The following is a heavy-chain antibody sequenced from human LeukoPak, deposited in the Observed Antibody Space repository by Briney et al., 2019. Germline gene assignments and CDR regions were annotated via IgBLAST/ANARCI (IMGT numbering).Heavy chain of an antibody. CDR3: ARDNDFWSGYYTNSGAFDI. J-gene: IGHJ3*02. CDR1: GFTFSSYW. Sequence: GGSLRLSCAASGFTFSSYWMHWVRQAPGKGLVWVSRINSDGSSTSYADSVKGRFTISGDNAKNTLYLQMNSLRAEDTAVYYCARDNDFWSGYYTNSGAFDIWGQGTMVTVSS. D-gene: IGHD3-3*01. V-gene: IGHV3-74*01. CDR2: INSDGSST.